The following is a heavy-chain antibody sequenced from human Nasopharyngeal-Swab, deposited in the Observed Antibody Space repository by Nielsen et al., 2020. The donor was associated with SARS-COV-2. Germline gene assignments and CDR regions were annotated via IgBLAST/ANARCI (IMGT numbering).Heavy chain of an antibody. Sequence: GGSLRLSCAASGFTFNNYNFNWVRQAPGKELEWVSSISSSSSYIYYADSVKGRFTISRDNAKNSLYQQMNSLRAEDTAVYYCARDGLDYDFWSAYFMDVWGQGTTVTVSS. CDR1: GFTFNNYN. J-gene: IGHJ6*02. CDR3: ARDGLDYDFWSAYFMDV. CDR2: ISSSSSYI. D-gene: IGHD3-3*01. V-gene: IGHV3-21*01.